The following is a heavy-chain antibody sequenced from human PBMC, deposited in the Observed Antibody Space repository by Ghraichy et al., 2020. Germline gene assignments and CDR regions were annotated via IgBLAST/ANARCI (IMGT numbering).Heavy chain of an antibody. Sequence: SETLSLTCTVSGGSISSYYWSWIRQPAGKGLEWIGRIYTSGSTNYNPSLKSRVTMSVDTSKNQFSLKLSSVTAADTAVYYCARGVSHGPRTNAFDIWGQETMVTVSS. V-gene: IGHV4-4*07. CDR3: ARGVSHGPRTNAFDI. J-gene: IGHJ3*02. CDR2: IYTSGST. CDR1: GGSISSYY.